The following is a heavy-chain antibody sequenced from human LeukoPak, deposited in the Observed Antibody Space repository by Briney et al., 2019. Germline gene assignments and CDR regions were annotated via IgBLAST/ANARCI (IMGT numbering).Heavy chain of an antibody. CDR2: IYYSGSP. CDR1: GGSISSDS. J-gene: IGHJ4*02. V-gene: IGHV4-59*01. CDR3: ARGKEYYYDSRPYFDY. Sequence: SETLSLTCTVSGGSISSDSCGWIRQPPGKGLEWIGYIYYSGSPNYNPSLKSRVTISVDTSNNHYYLKLSSVTAADTAVYYCARGKEYYYDSRPYFDYWGQGTLVTVCS. D-gene: IGHD3-22*01.